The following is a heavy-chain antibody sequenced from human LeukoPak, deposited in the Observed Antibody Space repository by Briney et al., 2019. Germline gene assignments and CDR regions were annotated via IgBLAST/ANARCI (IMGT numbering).Heavy chain of an antibody. CDR3: AREGPDYYGSGSYYVDY. J-gene: IGHJ4*02. D-gene: IGHD3-10*01. Sequence: GGSLRLSCAASGFTFSSYGMHWVRQAPGKGLEWVAVISYDGSNKYYADSVKGRFTISRDNSKNTLYLQMNSLRAEDTAVYYCAREGPDYYGSGSYYVDYWGQGTLVTVSS. CDR2: ISYDGSNK. V-gene: IGHV3-30*03. CDR1: GFTFSSYG.